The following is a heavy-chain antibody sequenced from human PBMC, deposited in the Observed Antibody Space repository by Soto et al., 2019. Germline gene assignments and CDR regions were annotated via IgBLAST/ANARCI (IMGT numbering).Heavy chain of an antibody. J-gene: IGHJ4*02. Sequence: QVQLVQSGAEVKRPGSSVKVSCKASGDTFAFYSINWVRQAPELGLEWMGRINPILSMSNYAQRFQGRVTITADKSTRMASRVLNSLRSEDTAMYYCATSYGSGYRAFDYWGQGALVTVSS. CDR2: INPILSMS. CDR3: ATSYGSGYRAFDY. V-gene: IGHV1-69*02. CDR1: GDTFAFYS. D-gene: IGHD3-10*01.